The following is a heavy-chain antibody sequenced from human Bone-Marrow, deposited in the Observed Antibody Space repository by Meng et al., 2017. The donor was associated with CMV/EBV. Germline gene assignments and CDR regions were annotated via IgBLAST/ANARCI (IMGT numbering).Heavy chain of an antibody. CDR3: ARTKAAAGTGTFDY. Sequence: SETLSLTCAVYGGSFSGYYWSWIRQPPGKGLEWIGEINHSGSTNYNPSLKSRVTISVDTSKNQFSLKLSSVTAADTAVYYCARTKAAAGTGTFDYWGQGTLVTVSS. CDR1: GGSFSGYY. J-gene: IGHJ4*02. D-gene: IGHD6-13*01. CDR2: INHSGST. V-gene: IGHV4-34*01.